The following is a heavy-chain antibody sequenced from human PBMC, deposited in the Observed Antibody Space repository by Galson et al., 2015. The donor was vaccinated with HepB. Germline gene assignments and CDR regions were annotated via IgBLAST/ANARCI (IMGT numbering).Heavy chain of an antibody. CDR3: AKDGSGGFTMFGGIHAFDI. J-gene: IGHJ3*02. CDR2: TSYDGTVK. CDR1: GFSFGSYG. Sequence: SLRLSCAASGFSFGSYGMHWVRQAPGKGLEWVAVTSYDGTVKYAADSVRGRFTISRDNSKSTLYLQMDSLTYEDTAVYYCAKDGSGGFTMFGGIHAFDIWGQGTLVTVSS. D-gene: IGHD3-10*01. V-gene: IGHV3-30*18.